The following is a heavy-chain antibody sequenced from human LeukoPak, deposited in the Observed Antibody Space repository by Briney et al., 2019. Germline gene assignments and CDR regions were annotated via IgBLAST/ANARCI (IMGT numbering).Heavy chain of an antibody. J-gene: IGHJ4*02. CDR1: GGTFSSYA. Sequence: SVKVSCKASGGTFSSYAISWVRQAPGQGLEWMGRIIPILGIANYAQKFQGRVTITADKSMSTAYMELSSLRSEDTAVYYCASPSDGYYDSSGYFSFWGQGTLVTVSS. CDR3: ASPSDGYYDSSGYFSF. V-gene: IGHV1-69*04. CDR2: IIPILGIA. D-gene: IGHD3-22*01.